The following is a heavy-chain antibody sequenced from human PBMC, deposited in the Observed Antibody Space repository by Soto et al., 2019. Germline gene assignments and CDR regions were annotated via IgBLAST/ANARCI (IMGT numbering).Heavy chain of an antibody. CDR1: GMTVSGKKY. Sequence: HPGGSLRLSCAVVGMTVSGKKYVAWVRQAPGKGLEWVSGVYDADGKYYADSVKGRFTTSRDSSKTIVYLEMSDLGPEDTAIYYCATWLQREHAYDVWGQGTTVTVS. CDR3: ATWLQREHAYDV. D-gene: IGHD1-1*01. V-gene: IGHV3-53*01. CDR2: VYDADGK. J-gene: IGHJ3*01.